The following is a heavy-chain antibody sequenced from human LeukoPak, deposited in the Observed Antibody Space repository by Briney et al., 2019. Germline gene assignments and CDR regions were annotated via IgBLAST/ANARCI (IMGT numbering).Heavy chain of an antibody. J-gene: IGHJ4*02. D-gene: IGHD5-24*01. Sequence: PSETLSLTCTVSGGSINSGSYHWGWIRQPPGKGLECIGIIFYSGSTYYNPTLKSRVTISVDTSKNHFSLKLTSVTAADAAVYYCARAEDGYQIDYWGQGTLVTVSS. V-gene: IGHV4-39*07. CDR3: ARAEDGYQIDY. CDR1: GGSINSGSYH. CDR2: IFYSGST.